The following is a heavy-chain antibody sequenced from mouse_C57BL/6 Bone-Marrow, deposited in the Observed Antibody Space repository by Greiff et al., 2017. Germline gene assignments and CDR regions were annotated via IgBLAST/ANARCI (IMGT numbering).Heavy chain of an antibody. Sequence: EVQGVESGGDLVKPGGSLKLSCAASGFTFSSYGMSWVRQIPDKRLEWVATISSGGSYTYYPDSVKGRFTISRDNAKNTLYLQMSSLKSEDTAMYYCARQGYYYGSSSDYWGQGTTLTVSS. CDR2: ISSGGSYT. V-gene: IGHV5-6*01. J-gene: IGHJ2*01. CDR3: ARQGYYYGSSSDY. CDR1: GFTFSSYG. D-gene: IGHD1-1*01.